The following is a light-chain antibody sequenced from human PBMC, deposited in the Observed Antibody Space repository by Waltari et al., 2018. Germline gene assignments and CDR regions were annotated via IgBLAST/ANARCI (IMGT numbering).Light chain of an antibody. V-gene: IGKV4-1*01. CDR2: LAS. J-gene: IGKJ2*01. CDR3: QQYYTTPRT. CDR1: QSVLYNSNNKNY. Sequence: DIVMTQSPDSLAVSLGERATINCKSSQSVLYNSNNKNYLAWYQHKPGQPPKLLIYLASTRESGVPDRFSGSGSGTDFTLTISSLQAEDVAVYYCQQYYTTPRTFGQGTKLEIK.